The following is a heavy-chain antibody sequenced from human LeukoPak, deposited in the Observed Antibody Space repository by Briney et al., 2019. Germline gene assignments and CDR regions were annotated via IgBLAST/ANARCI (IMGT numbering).Heavy chain of an antibody. D-gene: IGHD3-22*01. Sequence: SGGSLRLSCAASGFTFSSHGMSWVRQAPGKGLEWVGRIKSKTDGGTTDYAAPVKGRFTIERDDSKNTLYLQMNSLKTEDTAVYYCTTLGPTMIVVVTQIGSYYFDYWGQGTLVTVSS. CDR2: IKSKTDGGTT. CDR1: GFTFSSHG. J-gene: IGHJ4*02. CDR3: TTLGPTMIVVVTQIGSYYFDY. V-gene: IGHV3-15*01.